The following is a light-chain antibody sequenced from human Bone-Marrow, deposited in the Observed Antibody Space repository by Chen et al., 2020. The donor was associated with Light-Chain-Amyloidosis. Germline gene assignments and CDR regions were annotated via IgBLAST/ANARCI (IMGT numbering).Light chain of an antibody. CDR2: RDT. CDR3: QSADSSGTYEVI. Sequence: SYELTQPPSVPASPRQPARPTCSGDDLPTEYAYSYQQKPGQAPVLVIHRDTERPSGISERFSGSSSGTTATLTISGVQAEDEADYHCQSADSSGTYEVIFGGGTKLTVL. CDR1: DLPTEY. J-gene: IGLJ2*01. V-gene: IGLV3-25*03.